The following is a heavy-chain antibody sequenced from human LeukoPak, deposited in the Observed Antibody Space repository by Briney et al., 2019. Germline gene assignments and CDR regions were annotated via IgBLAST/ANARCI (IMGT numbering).Heavy chain of an antibody. V-gene: IGHV3-30*01. CDR3: ARVVREGLSAAGALYYYYYMDV. CDR1: GFTFSSYA. D-gene: IGHD6-13*01. Sequence: GGSLGLSCAASGFTFSSYAMHWVRQAPGKGLEWVAVISYDGSNKYYADSVKGRFTISRDNSKNTLYLQMNSLRAEDTAVYYCARVVREGLSAAGALYYYYYMDVWGKGTTVTVSS. CDR2: ISYDGSNK. J-gene: IGHJ6*03.